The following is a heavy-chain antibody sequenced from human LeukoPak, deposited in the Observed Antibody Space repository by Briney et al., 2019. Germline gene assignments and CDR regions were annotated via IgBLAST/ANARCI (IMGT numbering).Heavy chain of an antibody. CDR2: IIPIFGTA. Sequence: SVKVSCKASGGTFSSCAISWVRQAPGQGLEWMGGIIPIFGTANYAQKFQGRVTITADESTSTAYMELSSLRSEDTAVYYCARDSDYGSGSYYNNWFDPWGQGTLVTVSS. CDR3: ARDSDYGSGSYYNNWFDP. V-gene: IGHV1-69*13. CDR1: GGTFSSCA. D-gene: IGHD3-10*01. J-gene: IGHJ5*02.